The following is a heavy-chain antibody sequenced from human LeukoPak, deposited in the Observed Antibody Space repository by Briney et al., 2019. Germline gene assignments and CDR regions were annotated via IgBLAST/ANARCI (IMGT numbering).Heavy chain of an antibody. Sequence: SETLSLTCTVSGGSISSSDYYWSWIRQPPGKGLEWIGYIYYGGSTYYNPSLKSRVTISVDTSKNQFSLKLSSVTAADTAVYYCASTYGSGSYFDYWGQGTLVTVSS. J-gene: IGHJ4*02. CDR3: ASTYGSGSYFDY. CDR2: IYYGGST. CDR1: GGSISSSDYY. V-gene: IGHV4-30-4*01. D-gene: IGHD3-10*01.